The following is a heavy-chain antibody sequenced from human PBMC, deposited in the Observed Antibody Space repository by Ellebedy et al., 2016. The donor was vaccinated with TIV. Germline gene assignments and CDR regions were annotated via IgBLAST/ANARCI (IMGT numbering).Heavy chain of an antibody. V-gene: IGHV3-48*04. CDR2: ISSSGDII. Sequence: PGGSLRLSCAASGFTFSSHTMNWVRQAPGRGLEWVSYISSSGDIIHHADSVKGRFTISRDNAKNSLFLQLTSLRAEDTAVYYCASRAGYSDGWYGWGQGTLVTVSS. J-gene: IGHJ4*02. CDR3: ASRAGYSDGWYG. D-gene: IGHD6-19*01. CDR1: GFTFSSHT.